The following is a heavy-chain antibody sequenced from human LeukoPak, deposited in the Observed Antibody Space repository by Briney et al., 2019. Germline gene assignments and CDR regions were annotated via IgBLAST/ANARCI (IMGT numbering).Heavy chain of an antibody. Sequence: WETLSPTGTASGGSISSYYWSWIRPPPGKGLEWIGLIYYSGSTNYNPSLKSRVTISADTSKNQFSLKLSSVTAADTAVYYCARDGYSGNDGLWGEGTLVTVSS. J-gene: IGHJ4*02. D-gene: IGHD5-12*01. CDR1: GGSISSYY. CDR3: ARDGYSGNDGL. V-gene: IGHV4-59*01. CDR2: IYYSGST.